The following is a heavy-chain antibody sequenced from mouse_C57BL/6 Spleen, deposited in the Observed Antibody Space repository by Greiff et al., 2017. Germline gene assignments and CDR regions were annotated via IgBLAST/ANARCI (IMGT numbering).Heavy chain of an antibody. Sequence: EVKVLESGGGLVQPGGSMKLSCVASGFTFSNYWMNWVRQSPEKGLEWVAQISLKSDNYATHDSEYVKGKFTISRDDSKSSVYQQMNNLRAEDTGIYYCIASYYGNFYAMDYWGQGTSVTVSS. V-gene: IGHV6-3*01. CDR1: GFTFSNYW. D-gene: IGHD2-10*01. CDR2: ISLKSDNYAT. CDR3: IASYYGNFYAMDY. J-gene: IGHJ4*01.